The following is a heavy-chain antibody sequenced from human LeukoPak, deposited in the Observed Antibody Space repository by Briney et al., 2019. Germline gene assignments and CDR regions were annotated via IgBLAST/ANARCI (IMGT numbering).Heavy chain of an antibody. Sequence: GGSLRLSCAASGFTFSSYSMNWVRQAPGKGLEWVSSISSSSSYIYYADSVKGRLTISRDNAKNSLYLQMNSLRAEDTAVYYCARDAADDYGDYNPLGDYWGQGTLVTVSS. CDR2: ISSSSSYI. V-gene: IGHV3-21*01. J-gene: IGHJ4*02. D-gene: IGHD4-17*01. CDR3: ARDAADDYGDYNPLGDY. CDR1: GFTFSSYS.